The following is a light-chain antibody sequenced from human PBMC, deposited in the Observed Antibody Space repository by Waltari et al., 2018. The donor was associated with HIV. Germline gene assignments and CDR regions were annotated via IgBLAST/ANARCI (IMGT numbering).Light chain of an antibody. CDR2: WAS. CDR3: QQYDSTPLT. V-gene: IGKV4-1*01. Sequence: DIVMTQSPDSLAVSLGERATIHCKSRQSILYSSNNKNYLAWYQQKPGQPPKLLIYWASTRESGVPDRFSGSGSGTDFTLTISSLQAEDVAVYYCQQYDSTPLTFGGGTKVEIK. CDR1: QSILYSSNNKNY. J-gene: IGKJ4*01.